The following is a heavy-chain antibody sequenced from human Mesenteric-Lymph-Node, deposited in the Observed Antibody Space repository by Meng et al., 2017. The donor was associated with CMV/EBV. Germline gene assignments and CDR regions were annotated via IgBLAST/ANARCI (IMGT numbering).Heavy chain of an antibody. Sequence: GESLKISCAASGFTFRSFAMSWVRQAPGKGLEWVSVMSGTSGRTYYADAVKGRFTISRDNSQNTLSLQMNSLRAEDTAIYYCAKDMKPWNLGYFDFWGQGALVTVSS. J-gene: IGHJ4*02. CDR3: AKDMKPWNLGYFDF. V-gene: IGHV3-23*01. D-gene: IGHD1-1*01. CDR2: MSGTSGRT. CDR1: GFTFRSFA.